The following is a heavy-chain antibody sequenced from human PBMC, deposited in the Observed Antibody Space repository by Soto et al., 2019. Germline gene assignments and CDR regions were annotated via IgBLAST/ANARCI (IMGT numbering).Heavy chain of an antibody. D-gene: IGHD1-26*01. CDR1: GCTFSSYG. Sequence: QVQLVESGGGVVQPGRSLRLSCAASGCTFSSYGMHWVRQAPGKGLEWVAVISYDGSNKYYADSVKGRFTISRDNYKNTLSLQLNSLRADDTDVYYCAKDVVVGATTGLGDYYYYYGMDVWGQGTTVTVSS. J-gene: IGHJ6*02. CDR2: ISYDGSNK. V-gene: IGHV3-30*18. CDR3: AKDVVVGATTGLGDYYYYYGMDV.